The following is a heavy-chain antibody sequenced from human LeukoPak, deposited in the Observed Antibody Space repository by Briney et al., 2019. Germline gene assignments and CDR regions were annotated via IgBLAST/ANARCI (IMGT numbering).Heavy chain of an antibody. Sequence: PGGSLRLSCAASGFTFSNYGMTWVRQAPGKGPEWVSAISGGGEVQFYAESVRGRFTVSRDNSRNTLYLQMNTLRAEDTAIYYCTTTPYSNYYYYMDVWCNGATVTVSS. CDR2: ISGGGEVQ. D-gene: IGHD4-11*01. CDR3: TTTPYSNYYYYMDV. V-gene: IGHV3-23*01. CDR1: GFTFSNYG. J-gene: IGHJ6*03.